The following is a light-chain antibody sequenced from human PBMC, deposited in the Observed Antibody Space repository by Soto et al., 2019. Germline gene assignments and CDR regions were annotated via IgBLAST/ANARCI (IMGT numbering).Light chain of an antibody. CDR1: SSYIGAYDY. V-gene: IGLV2-14*01. CDR3: SSYTSSSTRV. J-gene: IGLJ1*01. Sequence: QSVLAQPASLSGSPGQSIAICCTGTSSYIGAYDYVSWYQHLPDKPPKLIIYEVSHRPSGVSDRFSGSKSVNTATLTISRLQAEYEADYYCSSYTSSSTRVFGTGTKVTVL. CDR2: EVS.